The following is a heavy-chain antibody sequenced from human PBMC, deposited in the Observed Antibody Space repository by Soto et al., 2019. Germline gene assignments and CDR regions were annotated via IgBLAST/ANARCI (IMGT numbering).Heavy chain of an antibody. D-gene: IGHD3-10*01. CDR1: GGTFSRHS. V-gene: IGHV1-69*01. CDR2: IIPIFDVT. J-gene: IGHJ4*02. Sequence: QVQMVQSGAEVKKPGSSARVSCKVSGGTFSRHSISWVRQAPGQGLEWMGGIIPIFDVTQYAQKFQGRLTITADESTTTFHMDLSGLRPEDTAIYYCARDLTSVRGSWGQGTLVTVS. CDR3: ARDLTSVRGS.